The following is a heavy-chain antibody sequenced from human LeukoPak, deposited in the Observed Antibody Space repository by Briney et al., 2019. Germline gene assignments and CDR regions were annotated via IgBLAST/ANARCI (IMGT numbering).Heavy chain of an antibody. V-gene: IGHV1-2*02. J-gene: IGHJ4*02. CDR2: IFPRNGDT. CDR1: GYTFTDFY. D-gene: IGHD5-18*01. Sequence: ASVKVSCKTSGYTFTDFYFYWLRQAPGQGLEWVGRIFPRNGDTNYAQKFQDRVTLTRDTSISTAYMELSRLTSDDTAIYYCARDGDSPMVDFDYWGQGTLVTVSS. CDR3: ARDGDSPMVDFDY.